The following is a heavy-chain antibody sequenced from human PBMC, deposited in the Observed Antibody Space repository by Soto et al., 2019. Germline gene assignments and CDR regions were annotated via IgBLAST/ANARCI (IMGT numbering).Heavy chain of an antibody. V-gene: IGHV3-53*02. Sequence: EVQLVETGGGLIQPGGSLRLSCAASGLPVSSSYMTWVRQPPGKGLEWVSIIYSAGSTYYADSVKGRFTISRDNSKNTLYLQMNSLRVEDTAVYYCAKDHYDSSGYQANFDYWGQGTLVTVSS. CDR3: AKDHYDSSGYQANFDY. D-gene: IGHD3-22*01. J-gene: IGHJ4*02. CDR2: IYSAGST. CDR1: GLPVSSSY.